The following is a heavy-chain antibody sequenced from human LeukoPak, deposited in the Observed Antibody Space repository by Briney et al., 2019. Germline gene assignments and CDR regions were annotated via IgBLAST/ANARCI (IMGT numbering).Heavy chain of an antibody. CDR3: AKGRRTGFVDY. Sequence: GRSLRLSCAASGFTFSSYAMHWVRQAPGKGLEWVAVITNDGSRQYYADSVKGRFTVSRDNSKSLLFLQMESLRRDDTGIYYCAKGRRTGFVDYWGQGALVTVSS. V-gene: IGHV3-30*04. CDR1: GFTFSSYA. CDR2: ITNDGSRQ. J-gene: IGHJ4*02. D-gene: IGHD1-1*01.